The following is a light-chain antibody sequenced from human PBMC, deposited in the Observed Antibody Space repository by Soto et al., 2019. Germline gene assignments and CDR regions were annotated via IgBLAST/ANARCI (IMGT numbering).Light chain of an antibody. V-gene: IGLV2-23*01. J-gene: IGLJ2*01. CDR1: SRDVGRYNL. CDR3: SSYAGSGTFV. Sequence: QSALTQPASVSGSPGQSITISCTGTSRDVGRYNLVSWYQQHPGKAPKLMIYEGTERPSGVSNRFSASKSANTASLTISGLQAEYEAHYHCSSYAGSGTFVFGGGTKLTVL. CDR2: EGT.